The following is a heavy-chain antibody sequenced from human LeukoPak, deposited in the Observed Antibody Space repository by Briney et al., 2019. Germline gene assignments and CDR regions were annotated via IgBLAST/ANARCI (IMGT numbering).Heavy chain of an antibody. CDR3: ASSGSNGWYGGADAFDI. CDR1: GKTLTELS. Sequence: ASVKVSCKVSGKTLTELSMHWVRQAPGKGLEWMGGFDPEDGETIYAKKFQGRITMTEDTSTGTAYMELSSLRSDDTAVYYCASSGSNGWYGGADAFDIWGQGTMVTVSS. D-gene: IGHD6-19*01. CDR2: FDPEDGET. J-gene: IGHJ3*02. V-gene: IGHV1-24*01.